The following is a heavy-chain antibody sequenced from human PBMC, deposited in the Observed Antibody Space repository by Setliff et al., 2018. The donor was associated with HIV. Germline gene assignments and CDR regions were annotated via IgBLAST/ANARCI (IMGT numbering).Heavy chain of an antibody. D-gene: IGHD5-18*01. V-gene: IGHV4-31*03. Sequence: SETLSLTCTVSGASISSGGYYWSWIRQHPGKGLEWIGYIYYSGSTYYNPSLKSRVSMSVDTSKNQFSLKLNSVTAADTAVNYCARRWGIRGYSSWGRGTVVTVSS. J-gene: IGHJ5*01. CDR2: IYYSGST. CDR1: GASISSGGYY. CDR3: ARRWGIRGYSS.